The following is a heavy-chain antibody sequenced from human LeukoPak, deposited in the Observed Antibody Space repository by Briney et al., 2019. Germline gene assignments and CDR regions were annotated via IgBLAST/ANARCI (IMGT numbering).Heavy chain of an antibody. Sequence: GGSLRLSCAASGFTISSYSMNWVRQAPGKGLEWVSSISSSSSYIYYADSVKGRFTISRDNAKNSLYLQMNSLRAEDTAVYYCARAPSVDTAMVDYWGQGTLVTVSS. CDR2: ISSSSSYI. CDR1: GFTISSYS. CDR3: ARAPSVDTAMVDY. J-gene: IGHJ4*02. D-gene: IGHD5-18*01. V-gene: IGHV3-21*01.